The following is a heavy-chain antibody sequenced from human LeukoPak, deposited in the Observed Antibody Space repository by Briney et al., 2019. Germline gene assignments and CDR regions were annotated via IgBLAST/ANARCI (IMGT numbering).Heavy chain of an antibody. CDR2: IYYIGST. CDR3: ARHLAYHYYYGMDV. V-gene: IGHV4-59*08. J-gene: IGHJ6*02. CDR1: GGFISSYY. Sequence: SETLSLTCTVSGGFISSYYWSWIRQPPGKGLEWIGYIYYIGSTNYNPSLKSRVTISVDTSKNQFFLKLSSVTAADTAVYYCARHLAYHYYYGMDVWGQGTTVTVSS. D-gene: IGHD3-16*01.